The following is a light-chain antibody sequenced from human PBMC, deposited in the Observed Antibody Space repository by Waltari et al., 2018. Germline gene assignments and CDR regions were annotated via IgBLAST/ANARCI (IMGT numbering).Light chain of an antibody. CDR3: CSYAGLGTYV. CDR1: SSNVGNYTL. V-gene: IGLV2-23*01. J-gene: IGLJ1*01. Sequence: QSGLTQPASVSGSPGQSITISCPGTSSNVGNYTLFSWYQQYPGKAPKLMIYETTKRTSGVSDRFSGSKSGNTASLTISGLQAEDEADYYCCSYAGLGTYVFGTGTKVTVL. CDR2: ETT.